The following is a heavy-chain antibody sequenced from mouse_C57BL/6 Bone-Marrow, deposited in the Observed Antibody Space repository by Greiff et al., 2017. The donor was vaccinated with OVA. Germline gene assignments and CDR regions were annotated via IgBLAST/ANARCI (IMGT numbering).Heavy chain of an antibody. J-gene: IGHJ4*01. CDR3: ARRKIYYGNPYYAMDY. CDR2: ISSGSSTI. CDR1: GFTFSDYG. Sequence: VHVKQSGGGLVKPGGSLKLSCAASGFTFSDYGMHWVRQAPEKGLEWVAYISSGSSTIYYADTVKGRFTISRDNAKNTLFLQMTSLRSEDTAMYYCARRKIYYGNPYYAMDYWGQGTSVTVSS. D-gene: IGHD2-1*01. V-gene: IGHV5-17*01.